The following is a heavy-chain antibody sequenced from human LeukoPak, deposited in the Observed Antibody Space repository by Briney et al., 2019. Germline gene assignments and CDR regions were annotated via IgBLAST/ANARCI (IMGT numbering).Heavy chain of an antibody. J-gene: IGHJ5*02. CDR1: GGSFSGYY. D-gene: IGHD3-16*01. CDR2: ISSSSSYI. Sequence: PSETLSLTCAVYGGSFSGYYWSWIRQPPGKGLEWVSSISSSSSYIYYADSVKGRFTISRDNAKNSLYLQMNSLRAEDTAVYYCARDIYGGLGGWFDPWGQGTLVTVSS. V-gene: IGHV3-21*01. CDR3: ARDIYGGLGGWFDP.